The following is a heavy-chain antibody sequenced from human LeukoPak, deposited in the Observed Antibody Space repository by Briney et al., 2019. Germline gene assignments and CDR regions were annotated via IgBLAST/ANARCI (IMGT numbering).Heavy chain of an antibody. CDR2: TYYRSRWYN. V-gene: IGHV6-1*01. D-gene: IGHD4-23*01. CDR1: GDTVSSNTAA. J-gene: IGHJ4*02. CDR3: ARDQGYGGNIGSFDN. Sequence: SQTLSLTCAISGDTVSSNTAAWNWIRQSPSRGLEWLGRTYYRSRWYNDYAGSVKSRITINPDTSKNQFSLHLNSVTPEDTAVYYCARDQGYGGNIGSFDNWGQGTLVTVSS.